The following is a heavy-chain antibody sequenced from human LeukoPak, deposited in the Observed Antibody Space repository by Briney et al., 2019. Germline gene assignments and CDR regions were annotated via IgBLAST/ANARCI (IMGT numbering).Heavy chain of an antibody. CDR1: GSIFTSYW. CDR3: ARLGPMVREGWFDP. D-gene: IGHD3-10*01. CDR2: IYPGDSDT. J-gene: IGHJ5*02. Sequence: GASLQISCKGSGSIFTSYWIGWGRPLPGKGGEGMGIIYPGDSDTKYSPSFQGQVTISADKSISTAYLQWSSLKASDTAMYYCARLGPMVREGWFDPWGQGTLVTVSS. V-gene: IGHV5-51*01.